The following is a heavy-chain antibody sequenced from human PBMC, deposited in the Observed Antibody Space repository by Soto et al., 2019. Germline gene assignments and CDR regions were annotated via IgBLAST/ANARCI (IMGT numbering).Heavy chain of an antibody. Sequence: EVQLLDSGGGLVQPGGSLRLSCAASGFTFSSYAMSWVRQAPGKGLEWVSAISGSGGSTYYADSVKGRFTISRDNSKNTLYLQMNSLRAEDTAVYYCAKEAYDSSGYYYPHYYYYGMDVWGQGTTVTVSS. V-gene: IGHV3-23*01. J-gene: IGHJ6*02. CDR2: ISGSGGST. CDR1: GFTFSSYA. CDR3: AKEAYDSSGYYYPHYYYYGMDV. D-gene: IGHD3-22*01.